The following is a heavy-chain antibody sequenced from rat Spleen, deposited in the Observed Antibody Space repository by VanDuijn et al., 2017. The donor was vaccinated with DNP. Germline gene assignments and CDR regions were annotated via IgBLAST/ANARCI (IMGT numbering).Heavy chain of an antibody. CDR3: TTFEGTNA. CDR2: ITYDGSRT. J-gene: IGHJ4*01. V-gene: IGHV5S10*01. CDR1: GFTFSDSF. Sequence: EVQLVESGGGLVQPGRSLKLSCAASGFTFSDSFVAWVRQAPKKGLEWVATITYDGSRTYCRDSVNGRFTISRDNAKSTLYLQMDSLRSEDTATYYCTTFEGTNAWGQGTSVTVSS. D-gene: IGHD1-11*01.